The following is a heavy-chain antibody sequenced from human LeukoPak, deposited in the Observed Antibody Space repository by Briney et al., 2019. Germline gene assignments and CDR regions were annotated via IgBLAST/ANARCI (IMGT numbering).Heavy chain of an antibody. V-gene: IGHV4-34*01. CDR2: INHSGST. CDR1: GGSFSGYY. J-gene: IGHJ4*02. CDR3: ARSTWNFDC. Sequence: SETRSLTCAVYGGSFSGYYWSWIRQPPGKGLEWIGEINHSGSTNYNPSLKSRVTIPVDTSKNQFSLKLSSVTAADTAVYYCARSTWNFDCWGQGTLVTVSS. D-gene: IGHD2-2*01.